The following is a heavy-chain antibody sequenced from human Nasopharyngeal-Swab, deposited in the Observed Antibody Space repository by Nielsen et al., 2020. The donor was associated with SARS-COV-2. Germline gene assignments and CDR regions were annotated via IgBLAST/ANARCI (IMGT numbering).Heavy chain of an antibody. J-gene: IGHJ4*02. V-gene: IGHV3-11*04. CDR2: ISRNGSTI. CDR3: ARAWWLRGYFDY. CDR1: GFIFSDYY. Sequence: GGSLRLSCSASGFIFSDYYMTWIRQAPGKGLEWVSHISRNGSTIYYTDSVKGRFTVSRDNAKNSLSLQMSSLRVEDTAVYYCARAWWLRGYFDYWGQGTLVTVSS. D-gene: IGHD5-12*01.